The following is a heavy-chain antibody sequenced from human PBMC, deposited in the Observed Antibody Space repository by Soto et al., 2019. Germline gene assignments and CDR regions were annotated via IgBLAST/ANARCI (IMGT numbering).Heavy chain of an antibody. V-gene: IGHV1-69*02. CDR3: ARVYSSSVGYYYYYMDV. Sequence: ASVKVSCKASGGTFSSYTISWVRQAPGQGLEWMGRIIPILGIANYAQKFQGRVTITADKSTSTAYMELSSLRSEDTAVYYCARVYSSSVGYYYYYMDVWGKGTTVTVSS. D-gene: IGHD6-13*01. J-gene: IGHJ6*03. CDR2: IIPILGIA. CDR1: GGTFSSYT.